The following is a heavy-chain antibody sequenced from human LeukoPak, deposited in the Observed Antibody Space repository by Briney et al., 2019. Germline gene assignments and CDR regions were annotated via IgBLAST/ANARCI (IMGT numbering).Heavy chain of an antibody. CDR1: GGSISSGGYY. J-gene: IGHJ4*02. V-gene: IGHV4-30-2*01. D-gene: IGHD6-13*01. CDR2: IYHSGST. CDR3: ARVAGSSSWYGSYYFDY. Sequence: PSQTLSLTCTVSGGSISSGGYYWSWIRQPPGKGLEWIGYIYHSGSTYYNPSLKSRVTISVDRSKNQFSLKLSSVTAADTAVYYCARVAGSSSWYGSYYFDYWGQGTLVTVSS.